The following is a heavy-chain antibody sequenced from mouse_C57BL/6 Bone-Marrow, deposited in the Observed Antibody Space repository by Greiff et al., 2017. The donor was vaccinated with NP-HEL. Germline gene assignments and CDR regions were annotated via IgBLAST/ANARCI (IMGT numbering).Heavy chain of an antibody. CDR1: YTFTDYYM. V-gene: IGHV1-83*01. CDR3: RSTAQATGAMDY. Sequence: VQLQQSGPELVKPGASVKMSCKASGYTFTDYYMHWVKQKPGKGLEWIGEIYPGSGNTYYNEKFKGKATLTADTSSSTAYMQLSSLTSEDSAVYFGARSTAQATGAMDYWGQGTSVTVSS. J-gene: IGHJ4*01. CDR2: YPGSGNTY. D-gene: IGHD3-2*02.